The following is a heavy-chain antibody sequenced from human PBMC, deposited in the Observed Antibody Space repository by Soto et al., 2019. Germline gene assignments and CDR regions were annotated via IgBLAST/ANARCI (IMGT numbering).Heavy chain of an antibody. D-gene: IGHD5-12*01. J-gene: IGHJ6*02. CDR3: ARDHVATNLYYYYYGMDV. CDR2: ISYDGSNK. CDR1: GFTFSSYA. V-gene: IGHV3-30-3*01. Sequence: QVQLVESGGGVVQPGRSLRLSCAASGFTFSSYAMHWVRQAPGKGLEWVAVISYDGSNKYYADSVKGRFTISRDNSKNTLYLQMNSLRAEDTAVYYCARDHVATNLYYYYYGMDVWGQGTAVTVSS.